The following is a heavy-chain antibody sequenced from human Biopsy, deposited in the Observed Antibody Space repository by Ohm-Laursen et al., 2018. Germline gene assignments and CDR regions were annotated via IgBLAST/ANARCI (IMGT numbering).Heavy chain of an antibody. J-gene: IGHJ4*02. V-gene: IGHV3-9*01. CDR1: GFIFDDYD. Sequence: SLRLPCTASGFIFDDYDMHWVRQAPGKGLEWVSRINRDSDTADYVDSVRGRFTISRDNARKTLFLQINSLRPEDTALYYCVKDRGGARASFHYWGQGIRVAVSS. D-gene: IGHD3-16*01. CDR3: VKDRGGARASFHY. CDR2: INRDSDTA.